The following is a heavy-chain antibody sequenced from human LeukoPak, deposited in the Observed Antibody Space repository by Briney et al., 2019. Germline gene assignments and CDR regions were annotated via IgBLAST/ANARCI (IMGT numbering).Heavy chain of an antibody. Sequence: GGSLRLSCAASGFTFSSYAMSWVRQAPGKGLEWVSAISGSGSSTYCADSVKGRFTISRDNSKNTLYLQMNSLRAEDTAVFYCAKDGDWFGELLYFDYWGQGTLVTVSS. J-gene: IGHJ4*02. CDR1: GFTFSSYA. CDR2: ISGSGSST. D-gene: IGHD3-10*01. CDR3: AKDGDWFGELLYFDY. V-gene: IGHV3-23*01.